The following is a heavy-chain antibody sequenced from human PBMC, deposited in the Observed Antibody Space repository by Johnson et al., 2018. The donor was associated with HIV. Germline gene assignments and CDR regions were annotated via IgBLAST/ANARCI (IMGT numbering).Heavy chain of an antibody. CDR2: ISSSGTTV. Sequence: EVQLMESGGGVVQPGRSLRLSCAASGFTFSSYAMHWVRQAPGKGLEWVSYISSSGTTVFYADSVKGRFIISRDNAKNSLYLQMNSLIAEDTAVYYCARERYGSQAIDGFDIWGQGTMVTVSS. D-gene: IGHD2-15*01. CDR1: GFTFSSYA. V-gene: IGHV3-48*03. J-gene: IGHJ3*02. CDR3: ARERYGSQAIDGFDI.